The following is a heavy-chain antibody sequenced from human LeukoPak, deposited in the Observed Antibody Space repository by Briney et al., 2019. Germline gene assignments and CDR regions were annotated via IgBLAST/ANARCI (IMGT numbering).Heavy chain of an antibody. J-gene: IGHJ4*02. CDR2: ISAYNGNT. V-gene: IGHV1-18*01. Sequence: ASVKVSCKSSGYTFTSYGIIWVRQAPGQGPEWMGWISAYNGNTNYAQKLQGRVTMTTDTSTSTAYMELRSLRSDDTAVYYCARDLSQGVVAAAIDYWGQGTLVTVSS. CDR3: ARDLSQGVVAAAIDY. CDR1: GYTFTSYG. D-gene: IGHD2-15*01.